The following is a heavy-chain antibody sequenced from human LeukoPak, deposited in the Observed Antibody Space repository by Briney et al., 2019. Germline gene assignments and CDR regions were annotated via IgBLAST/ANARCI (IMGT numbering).Heavy chain of an antibody. CDR3: ALSNEAFDSAGYFDY. D-gene: IGHD3-22*01. J-gene: IGHJ4*02. V-gene: IGHV5-51*01. Sequence: GASLQISGEGSGYTFTNYWVGWGRQLPGKGLEWMGTIYPNNSDSRDNPSFRGQVTISVDRSITPAYLLWKSLKASDTAIYYCALSNEAFDSAGYFDYWGQGTLVTVSS. CDR2: IYPNNSDS. CDR1: GYTFTNYW.